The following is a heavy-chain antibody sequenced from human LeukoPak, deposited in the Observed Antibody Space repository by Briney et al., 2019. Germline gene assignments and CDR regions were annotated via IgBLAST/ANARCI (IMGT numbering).Heavy chain of an antibody. V-gene: IGHV3-23*01. Sequence: PGGSLRLSCAASGFTFSSYAMSWVRQAPGKGLEWVSAISGSGGSTYYADSVKGRFTISRDTSKNTLYLQMHSLRAEDTAVYYCAKGPTPYYYDSSGYYCFDYWGQGTLVTVSS. D-gene: IGHD3-22*01. J-gene: IGHJ4*02. CDR1: GFTFSSYA. CDR3: AKGPTPYYYDSSGYYCFDY. CDR2: ISGSGGST.